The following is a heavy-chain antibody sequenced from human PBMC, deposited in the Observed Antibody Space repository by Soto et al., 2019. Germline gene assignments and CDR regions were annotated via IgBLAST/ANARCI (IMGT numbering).Heavy chain of an antibody. CDR3: ARGYSSSWYYAPGWFDP. D-gene: IGHD6-13*01. CDR2: IYYSGST. Sequence: PSETLSLTCTVSGGSISSGDYYWSWIRQPPGKGLEWIGYIYYSGSTYYNPSLKSRVTISVDTSKNRFSLKLSSVTAADTAVYYCARGYSSSWYYAPGWFDPWGQGTLVTVSS. CDR1: GGSISSGDYY. J-gene: IGHJ5*02. V-gene: IGHV4-30-4*01.